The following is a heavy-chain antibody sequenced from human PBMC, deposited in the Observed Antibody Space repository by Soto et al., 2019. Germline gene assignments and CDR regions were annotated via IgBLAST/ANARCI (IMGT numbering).Heavy chain of an antibody. CDR1: GGTFSSYA. D-gene: IGHD2-21*02. Sequence: SVKVSCKASGGTFSSYAISWVRQAPGQGLEWMGGIIPIFGTANYAQKFQGRVTITADESTSTAYMELSSLRSEDTAVYYCARDQDCGGDCYTDAFDIWGQGTMVTVSS. V-gene: IGHV1-69*13. CDR3: ARDQDCGGDCYTDAFDI. CDR2: IIPIFGTA. J-gene: IGHJ3*02.